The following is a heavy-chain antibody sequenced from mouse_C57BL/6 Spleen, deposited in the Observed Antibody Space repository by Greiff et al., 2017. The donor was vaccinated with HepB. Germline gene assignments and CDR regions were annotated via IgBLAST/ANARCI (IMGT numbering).Heavy chain of an antibody. CDR1: GYSITSGYY. J-gene: IGHJ1*03. V-gene: IGHV3-6*01. D-gene: IGHD1-1*01. CDR3: ARRDYGSLSYWYFDV. Sequence: EVQLVESGPGLVKPSQSLSLTCSVTGYSITSGYYWNWIRQFPGNKLEWMGYISYDGSNNYNPSLKNRISITRDTSKNQFFLKLNSVTTEDTATYYCARRDYGSLSYWYFDVWGTGTTVTVSS. CDR2: ISYDGSN.